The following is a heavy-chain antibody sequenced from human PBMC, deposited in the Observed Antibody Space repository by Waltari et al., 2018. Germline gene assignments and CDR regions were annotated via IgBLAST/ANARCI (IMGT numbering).Heavy chain of an antibody. CDR3: ARTGTVVVIPEAKGAFHV. CDR2: SSTTGST. J-gene: IGHJ3*01. D-gene: IGHD2-21*01. Sequence: VELLESGPGLVKPSQTLSLPCSVSSGSISSGSYYWSWCRRPAGQGLEWIGHSSTTGSTNYNPSLESRVTISLDTSKNQFSRRLTSVTAAGSAVYFCARTGTVVVIPEAKGAFHVWGRGTTVTVSS. CDR1: SGSISSGSYY. V-gene: IGHV4-61*02.